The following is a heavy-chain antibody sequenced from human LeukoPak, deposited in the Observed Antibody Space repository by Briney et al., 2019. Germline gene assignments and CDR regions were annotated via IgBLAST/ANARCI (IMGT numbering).Heavy chain of an antibody. CDR2: INHSGST. V-gene: IGHV4-34*01. CDR3: ARGRWGSGYWDY. Sequence: NSSETLSLTCAVYGGSFSGYYWSWIRQPPGKGLEWIGEINHSGSTNYNPSLKSRVTISVDTSKNQFSLKLSSVTAADTAVYYCARGRWGSGYWDYWGQGTLVTVSS. CDR1: GGSFSGYY. J-gene: IGHJ4*02. D-gene: IGHD3-16*01.